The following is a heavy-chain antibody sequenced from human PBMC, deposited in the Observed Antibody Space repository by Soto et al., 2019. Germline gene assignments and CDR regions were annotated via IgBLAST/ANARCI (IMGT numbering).Heavy chain of an antibody. CDR1: GYTFSRYG. Sequence: QGQLVQSGGEVKKPGASVKVSCKASGYTFSRYGISWVRQAPGQGLEWMGWISGYNGDTNYAQKFQGRVTMTIDTSTTTAYMELRSLTSDDTAVYYCAKNGHPPYYYYGLDVWCQGTTVTVSS. J-gene: IGHJ6*02. CDR3: AKNGHPPYYYYGLDV. D-gene: IGHD2-8*01. CDR2: ISGYNGDT. V-gene: IGHV1-18*01.